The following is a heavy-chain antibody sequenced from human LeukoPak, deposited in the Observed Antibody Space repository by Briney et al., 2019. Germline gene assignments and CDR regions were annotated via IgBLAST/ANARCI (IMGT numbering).Heavy chain of an antibody. CDR2: ISAYNGNT. J-gene: IGHJ4*02. V-gene: IGHV1-18*01. Sequence: ASVKVSCKASGYTFTNYGFSWVRQAPGQGLEWMGWISAYNGNTNHAQNFQGRVTMTTDASTSTAYMELTSLRSDDTAVHFCARGYMGATSYFDYWGQGALVTVSS. D-gene: IGHD1-26*01. CDR1: GYTFTNYG. CDR3: ARGYMGATSYFDY.